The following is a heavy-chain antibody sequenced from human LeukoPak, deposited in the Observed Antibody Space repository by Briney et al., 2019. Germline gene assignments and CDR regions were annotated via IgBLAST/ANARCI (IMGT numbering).Heavy chain of an antibody. V-gene: IGHV1-18*01. D-gene: IGHD6-13*01. J-gene: IGHJ4*02. CDR3: ARDLRPGIAAAGIRTFGY. CDR1: GYTFTSYG. Sequence: ASVKVSCKASGYTFTSYGISWVRQAPGQGLEWMGWISAYNGNTNYAQKLQGRVTMTTDTSTSTAYMELRSLRSDDTAVYYCARDLRPGIAAAGIRTFGYWGQGTLVTVSS. CDR2: ISAYNGNT.